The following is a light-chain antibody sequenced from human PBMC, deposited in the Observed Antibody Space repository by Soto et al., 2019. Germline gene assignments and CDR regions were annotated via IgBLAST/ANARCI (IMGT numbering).Light chain of an antibody. CDR2: DVT. Sequence: QSALTQPRSVSGSPGQSVTISCTGTSSDVGDYDYVSWSQQHPGKAPKLMIYDVTTRPSGVPDRFSGSKSGNTASLTISGLHVEDEADYYCCSYAGSYTWVFGGGTKLTVL. CDR3: CSYAGSYTWV. J-gene: IGLJ3*02. V-gene: IGLV2-11*01. CDR1: SSDVGDYDY.